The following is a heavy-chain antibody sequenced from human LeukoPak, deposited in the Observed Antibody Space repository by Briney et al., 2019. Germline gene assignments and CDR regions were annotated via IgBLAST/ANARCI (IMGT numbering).Heavy chain of an antibody. D-gene: IGHD3-10*01. V-gene: IGHV1-58*02. CDR2: IVVGSGNT. Sequence: GASVKVSCKASGFTFTRSAMQWVRQARGQRHEWIGWIVVGSGNTKYAQKFQERVTITRDMSTGTAYMELSSLRSEDTAVYYCAASGFGFGELPSYFYYYMDVWGKGTTVTISS. J-gene: IGHJ6*03. CDR1: GFTFTRSA. CDR3: AASGFGFGELPSYFYYYMDV.